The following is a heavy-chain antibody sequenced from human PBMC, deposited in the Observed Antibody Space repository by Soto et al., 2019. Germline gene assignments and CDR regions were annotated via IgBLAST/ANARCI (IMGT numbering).Heavy chain of an antibody. D-gene: IGHD2-2*01. CDR3: ARAGLQCSSSSCSGMFGMDV. V-gene: IGHV1-2*04. CDR2: INPNSGGT. CDR1: GYTFTGYY. J-gene: IGHJ6*02. Sequence: GASVKVSCKASGYTFTGYYMHWVRQTPGQGLEWMGWINPNSGGTNYAQKFQGWVTMTRDTSISTAYMELSRLRSEDTALYYCARAGLQCSSSSCSGMFGMDVWGQGTTVTVSS.